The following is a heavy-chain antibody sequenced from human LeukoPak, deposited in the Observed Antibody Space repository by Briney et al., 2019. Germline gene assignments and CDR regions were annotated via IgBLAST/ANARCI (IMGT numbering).Heavy chain of an antibody. CDR3: ARADRLHGGPYLIGP. V-gene: IGHV1-2*02. Sequence: ASVKVSCKTSGYTFTDYYMHWVRQAPGQGLEWMGWINPNSGGTSSAQKFQGRVTMTRDTSITTVYMEVSWLTSGDTAIYYCARADRLHGGPYLIGPWGQGTLVTVSS. D-gene: IGHD2-21*01. CDR1: GYTFTDYY. CDR2: INPNSGGT. J-gene: IGHJ5*02.